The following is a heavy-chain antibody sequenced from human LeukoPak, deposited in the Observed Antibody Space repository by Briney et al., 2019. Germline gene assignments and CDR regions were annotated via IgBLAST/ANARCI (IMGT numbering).Heavy chain of an antibody. CDR1: GFTFSSYA. J-gene: IGHJ6*02. CDR2: ISYDGSNK. CDR3: ARDFTPYSSGAAYYYGMDV. D-gene: IGHD6-19*01. V-gene: IGHV3-30-3*01. Sequence: GGSLRLSCAASGFTFSSYAMHWVRQAPGKGLEWVAVISYDGSNKYYADSVKGRFTISRDNSKNTLYLQMNSLRAEDTAVYYCARDFTPYSSGAAYYYGMDVWGQGTTVTVSS.